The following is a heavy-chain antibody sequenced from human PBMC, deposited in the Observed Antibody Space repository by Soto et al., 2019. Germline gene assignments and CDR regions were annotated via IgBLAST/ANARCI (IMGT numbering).Heavy chain of an antibody. CDR3: AKPSVPRPRKTVTFDF. D-gene: IGHD4-17*01. V-gene: IGHV3-23*01. J-gene: IGHJ5*01. CDR1: GFTFCRYA. CDR2: ISGSGGST. Sequence: EVQLLESGGGLVQPGGSLRLSCEASGFTFCRYAMSWVRQAPGKGLEWVSAISGSGGSTYYADSVKARFTISRDNSKNTLYLQMKSLRAEDTAVYYCAKPSVPRPRKTVTFDFWGQGTLVTVTS.